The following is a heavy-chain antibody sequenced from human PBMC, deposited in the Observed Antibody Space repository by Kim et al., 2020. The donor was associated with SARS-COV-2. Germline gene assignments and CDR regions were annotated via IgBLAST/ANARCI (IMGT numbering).Heavy chain of an antibody. Sequence: SETLSLTCTVSGGSISSGGYYWSWIRQHPGKGLEWIGYIYYSGSTYYNPSLKSRVTISVDTYKNQFSLKLSSVTAADTAVYYCAREPYSGYDEGEDWGQGTLVTVSS. V-gene: IGHV4-31*03. CDR3: AREPYSGYDEGED. D-gene: IGHD5-12*01. CDR2: IYYSGST. CDR1: GGSISSGGYY. J-gene: IGHJ4*02.